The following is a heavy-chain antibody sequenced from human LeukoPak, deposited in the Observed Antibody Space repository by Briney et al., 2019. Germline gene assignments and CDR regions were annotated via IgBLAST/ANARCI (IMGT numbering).Heavy chain of an antibody. CDR3: ARGVYYASGTFEYFDY. V-gene: IGHV1-8*01. CDR2: MNPNSGNT. Sequence: GASVKVSCKASGYTFTTYDINWVRQATGQGLEWMGWMNPNSGNTGYAQKFQGRVTMTRNTSISTAYMELSSLTSEDTAVYYCARGVYYASGTFEYFDYWGQGTLVTVSS. CDR1: GYTFTTYD. J-gene: IGHJ4*02. D-gene: IGHD3-10*01.